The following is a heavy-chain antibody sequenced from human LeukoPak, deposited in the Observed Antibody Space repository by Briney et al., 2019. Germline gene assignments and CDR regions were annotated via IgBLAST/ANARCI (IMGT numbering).Heavy chain of an antibody. CDR1: GGTFISYA. J-gene: IGHJ4*02. CDR2: IIPIFGTA. Sequence: GASVTVSFKGCGGTFISYAISGVGQAPGQGVEGMGGIIPIFGTAKYAQKFQGRVTITADESTSPAYLELSSLTSEDMAVYYCARDLAPAQPGYSVFVYWGQGTLVTVSS. V-gene: IGHV1-69*01. D-gene: IGHD5/OR15-5a*01. CDR3: ARDLAPAQPGYSVFVY.